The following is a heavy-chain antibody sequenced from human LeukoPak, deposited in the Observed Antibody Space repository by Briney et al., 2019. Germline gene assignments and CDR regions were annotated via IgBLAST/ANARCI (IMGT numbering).Heavy chain of an antibody. D-gene: IGHD3-10*01. CDR1: GGSIGNYY. Sequence: PSETLSLTCTVSGGSIGNYYWNWIRQPPGKGLEWIGNIYYIGSTNYNPSLKSRVAISVDTSKNQFSLRLSSVTAADTAEYYCARNNGSGSCFDYWGQGTLVTVSS. J-gene: IGHJ4*02. CDR2: IYYIGST. CDR3: ARNNGSGSCFDY. V-gene: IGHV4-59*01.